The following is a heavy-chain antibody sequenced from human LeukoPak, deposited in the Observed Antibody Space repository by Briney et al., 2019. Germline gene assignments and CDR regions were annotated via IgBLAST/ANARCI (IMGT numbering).Heavy chain of an antibody. D-gene: IGHD2-2*01. Sequence: SETLSLTCTVSGGSISSSSYYWGWIRQPPGKGLEWIGSIYYSGSTYYNPSLKSRVTISVDTSKNQFSLKLSSVTAADTAVYYCATHAWPKVFQHWGQGTLVTVSS. CDR1: GGSISSSSYY. CDR3: ATHAWPKVFQH. CDR2: IYYSGST. J-gene: IGHJ1*01. V-gene: IGHV4-39*01.